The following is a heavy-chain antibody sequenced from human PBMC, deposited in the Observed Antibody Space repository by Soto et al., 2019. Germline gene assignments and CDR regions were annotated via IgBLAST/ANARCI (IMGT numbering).Heavy chain of an antibody. V-gene: IGHV1-69*13. CDR2: IIPIFGTV. J-gene: IGHJ4*02. Sequence: SVKVSCKASGCTFSSYAISWVRQAPGQGLEWMGGIIPIFGTVNYAQKFQGRVTITADDSTSTAYMELSSLRSDDTAVYYCASMVAAKWYFDYWGQGTLVTVSS. D-gene: IGHD5-12*01. CDR1: GCTFSSYA. CDR3: ASMVAAKWYFDY.